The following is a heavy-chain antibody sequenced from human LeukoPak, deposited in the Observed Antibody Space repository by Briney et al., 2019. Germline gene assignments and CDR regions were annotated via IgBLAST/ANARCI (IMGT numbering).Heavy chain of an antibody. CDR1: GFPFSRYA. CDR3: ARELGFGELFGAFDI. CDR2: ISYDGSNK. J-gene: IGHJ3*02. Sequence: GGFFRLSCAASGFPFSRYALHWGRQAAGKGLAWAAVISYDGSNKYYADSVKGRFTISRDNSTNTLYLQMNSLRAEDTAVYYCARELGFGELFGAFDIWGQGTMVTVSS. V-gene: IGHV3-30-3*01. D-gene: IGHD3-10*01.